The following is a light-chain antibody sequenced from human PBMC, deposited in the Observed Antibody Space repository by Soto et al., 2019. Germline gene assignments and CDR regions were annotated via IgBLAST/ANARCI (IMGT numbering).Light chain of an antibody. Sequence: DIVMTQSPDSLAVSLGERATLNCKSSQSVLHSSHNKNYLAWYKQKPGQPPKLLIYWASTRKSGVPDRFIGSGSATDFTLTISSLQAEDVAVYYCQHYDTTPRTFGQGTKVEIK. J-gene: IGKJ1*01. CDR3: QHYDTTPRT. CDR2: WAS. V-gene: IGKV4-1*01. CDR1: QSVLHSSHNKNY.